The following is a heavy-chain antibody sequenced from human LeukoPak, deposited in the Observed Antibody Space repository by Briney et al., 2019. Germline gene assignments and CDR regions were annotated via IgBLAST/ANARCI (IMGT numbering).Heavy chain of an antibody. Sequence: GGSLRLSCAASGFTFSNYWMSWVRQAPGKGLEWVANIKEDGSEKYYVDSVKGRFTISRDNAKKSLYLQLNSLRAGDTAVYYCAREGFGEFADIWGQGTMVTVSS. J-gene: IGHJ3*02. CDR3: AREGFGEFADI. CDR1: GFTFSNYW. D-gene: IGHD3-10*01. CDR2: IKEDGSEK. V-gene: IGHV3-7*01.